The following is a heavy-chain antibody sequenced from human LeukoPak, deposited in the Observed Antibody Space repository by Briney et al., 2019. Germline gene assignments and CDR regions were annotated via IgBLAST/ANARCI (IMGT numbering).Heavy chain of an antibody. CDR2: IYYSGST. Sequence: SETLSLTCTVSGGSIGSSSYYWGWIRQPPGKGLAWIGSIYYSGSTYYNPSLKSRVTISVDTSKNQFSLKLSSVTAADTAVYYCARLFVVVPADIGEGDYWGQGTLVTVSS. V-gene: IGHV4-39*01. CDR3: ARLFVVVPADIGEGDY. CDR1: GGSIGSSSYY. D-gene: IGHD2-2*02. J-gene: IGHJ4*02.